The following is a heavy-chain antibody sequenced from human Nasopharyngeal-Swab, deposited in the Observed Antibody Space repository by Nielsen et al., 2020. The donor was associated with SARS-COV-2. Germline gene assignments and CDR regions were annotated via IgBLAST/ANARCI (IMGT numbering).Heavy chain of an antibody. V-gene: IGHV4-39*01. CDR2: IHSSGTT. CDR1: GGSISNDIHY. Sequence: GSLRPSCIVSGGSISNDIHYWGWIRQAPGKGLQWIGNIHSSGTTFYNPSLRSRVTISVDTSSNQFSLNLSSVTASDTAVYYCARQCMAVVGPCSWLAPWGQGSLVTVST. CDR3: ARQCMAVVGPCSWLAP. J-gene: IGHJ5*02. D-gene: IGHD6-19*01.